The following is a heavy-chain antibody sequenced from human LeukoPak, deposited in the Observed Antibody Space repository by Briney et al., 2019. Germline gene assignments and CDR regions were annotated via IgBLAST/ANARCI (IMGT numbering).Heavy chain of an antibody. CDR1: GGSISSSSCY. CDR3: ARGLGEFRVTNWFDP. Sequence: TSETLSLTCTVSGGSISSSSCYWGWIRQPPGKGLEWIGSIYYSGSTYYNPSLKSRVTISVDTSKNQFSLKLSSVTAADTAVYYCARGLGEFRVTNWFDPWGQGTLVIVSS. D-gene: IGHD3-16*01. J-gene: IGHJ5*02. V-gene: IGHV4-39*01. CDR2: IYYSGST.